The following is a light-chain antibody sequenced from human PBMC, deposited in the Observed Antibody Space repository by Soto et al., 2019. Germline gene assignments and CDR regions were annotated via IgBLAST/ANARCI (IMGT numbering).Light chain of an antibody. V-gene: IGKV3-20*01. CDR3: QPYGISPPYT. Sequence: EIGLTQSPGTLSLSPGERATLSCRARHSFSSSYLAWYQQKPCQDPRLLIYGASIRATGIPDRFSGSGSGTDFTLTISRLEPEDFAVYSCQPYGISPPYTFGQGTQLELK. CDR1: HSFSSSY. CDR2: GAS. J-gene: IGKJ2*01.